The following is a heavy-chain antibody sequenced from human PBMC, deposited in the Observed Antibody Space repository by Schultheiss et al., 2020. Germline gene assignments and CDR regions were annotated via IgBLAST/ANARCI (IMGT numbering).Heavy chain of an antibody. V-gene: IGHV4-61*01. D-gene: IGHD3-9*01. Sequence: SETLSLTCTVSGGSVSSGSYYWSWIRQPPGKGLEWIGYIYYSGSTNYNPSLKSRVTISVDTSKNQFSLKLSSVTAADTAVYYCAREGYYDISTGLYGMDVWGQGTTVTVSS. CDR3: AREGYYDISTGLYGMDV. CDR1: GGSVSSGSYY. J-gene: IGHJ6*02. CDR2: IYYSGST.